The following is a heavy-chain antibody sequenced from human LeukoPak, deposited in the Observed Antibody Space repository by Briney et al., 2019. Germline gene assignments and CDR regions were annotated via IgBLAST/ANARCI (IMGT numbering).Heavy chain of an antibody. D-gene: IGHD3-22*01. CDR2: ISGSGGST. Sequence: GGSLRLSCAASGFTFSDYYMSWIRQAPGKGLEWVSAISGSGGSTYYADSVKGRFTISRDNSKNTLYLQMNSLRAEDTAVYYCAKDGRVTRYYYDSSGYSHYWGQGTLVTVSS. CDR1: GFTFSDYY. J-gene: IGHJ4*02. CDR3: AKDGRVTRYYYDSSGYSHY. V-gene: IGHV3-23*01.